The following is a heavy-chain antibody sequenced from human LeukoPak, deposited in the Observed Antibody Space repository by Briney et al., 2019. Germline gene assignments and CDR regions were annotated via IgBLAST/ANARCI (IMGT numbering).Heavy chain of an antibody. V-gene: IGHV3-73*01. CDR1: GFTFSGSA. D-gene: IGHD6-6*01. Sequence: GGSLRLSCAASGFTFSGSAMHWVRQASGKGLEWVGRIRCKANSYATAYAASVKGRFTISRDDSKNTAYLQMNSLKTEDTAVYYCTRVDLSIAARLDYYYMDVWGKGTTVTVSS. CDR3: TRVDLSIAARLDYYYMDV. CDR2: IRCKANSYAT. J-gene: IGHJ6*03.